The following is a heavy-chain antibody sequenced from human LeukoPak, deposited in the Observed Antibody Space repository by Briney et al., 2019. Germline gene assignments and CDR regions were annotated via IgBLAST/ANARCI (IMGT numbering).Heavy chain of an antibody. CDR2: ISGSGGST. V-gene: IGHV3-23*01. CDR3: AKYYYDSSGYYPLFDY. Sequence: GGSLRLSCAASGFTFSSYSMNWVRQAPGKGLEWVSAISGSGGSTYYADSVKGRFTISRDNSKNTLYLQMNSLRAEDTAAYYCAKYYYDSSGYYPLFDYWGQGTLVTVSS. CDR1: GFTFSSYS. J-gene: IGHJ4*02. D-gene: IGHD3-22*01.